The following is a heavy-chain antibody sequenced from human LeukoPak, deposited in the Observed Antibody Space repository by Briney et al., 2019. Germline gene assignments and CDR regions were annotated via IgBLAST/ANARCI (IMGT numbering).Heavy chain of an antibody. Sequence: GESLKISCKASGYRFTSHWIGWVRQMHGRGLEWMGIVFPGDSDTRYNPSFQGQVTISADKSISTAYLQWSSLKASDTAIYYCAKHGGTYSTSWYDYWGQGTLVTVSS. V-gene: IGHV5-51*01. CDR1: GYRFTSHW. D-gene: IGHD6-13*01. CDR3: AKHGGTYSTSWYDY. CDR2: VFPGDSDT. J-gene: IGHJ4*02.